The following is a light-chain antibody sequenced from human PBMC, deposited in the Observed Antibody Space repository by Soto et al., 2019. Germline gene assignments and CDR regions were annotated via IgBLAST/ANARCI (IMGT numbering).Light chain of an antibody. V-gene: IGKV1-39*01. CDR2: AAS. CDR3: QQSYSSPRT. J-gene: IGKJ2*02. CDR1: QGISTY. Sequence: DIEMTQSPSSLSASVGDRVTLTCRASQGISTYLNWYQHKPGKAPKLLIYAASLLHSGVPSRFSGSGSGTDFTLTISSLQPDDFAVYYCQQSYSSPRTFGQGTKLEI.